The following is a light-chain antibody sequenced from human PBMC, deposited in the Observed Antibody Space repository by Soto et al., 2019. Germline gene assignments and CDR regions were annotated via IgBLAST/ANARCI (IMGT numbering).Light chain of an antibody. CDR3: QQDNTFPPYA. CDR1: QSVTNW. Sequence: DIQMTQSPSTLSASVGDRVTITCRASQSVTNWLAWYQQKPGKAPKLLIYKASNLESGVPSRFSGSGSGTEFTLTISSLQPDDFATYYCQQDNTFPPYAFGQGTKLEIK. CDR2: KAS. V-gene: IGKV1-5*03. J-gene: IGKJ2*01.